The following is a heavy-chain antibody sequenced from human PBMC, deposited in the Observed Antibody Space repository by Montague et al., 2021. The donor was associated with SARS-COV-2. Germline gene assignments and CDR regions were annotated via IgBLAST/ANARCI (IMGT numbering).Heavy chain of an antibody. D-gene: IGHD6-13*01. Sequence: SETLSLTCTVSGGSISSSSYYWGWIRQPPGKGLEWIGCIYYSGSTYYXXXLKSRVTISVDTSKNQFSLKLSSVTAADTAVYYCARVRRQQLVRLSGMDVWGQGTTVTVSS. CDR2: IYYSGST. CDR1: GGSISSSSYY. V-gene: IGHV4-39*07. J-gene: IGHJ6*02. CDR3: ARVRRQQLVRLSGMDV.